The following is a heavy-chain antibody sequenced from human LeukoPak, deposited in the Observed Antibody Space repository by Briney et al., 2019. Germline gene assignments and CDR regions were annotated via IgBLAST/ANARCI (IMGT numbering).Heavy chain of an antibody. CDR3: ARDRLPSHQDDFDY. V-gene: IGHV3-23*01. Sequence: GGSLRLSCTTSGFSFNTYSMSWVRQAPGKGLEWVSAINDDAPYYTDSVKGRFTISRDNSKNTLYLQMNSLRPEDTAVYYCARDRLPSHQDDFDYWGQGTLVTVSS. J-gene: IGHJ4*02. D-gene: IGHD3-3*01. CDR2: INDDAP. CDR1: GFSFNTYS.